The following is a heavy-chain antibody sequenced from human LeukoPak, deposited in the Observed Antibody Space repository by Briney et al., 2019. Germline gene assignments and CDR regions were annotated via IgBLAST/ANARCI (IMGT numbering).Heavy chain of an antibody. Sequence: PSETLSLTCTVSGGPISSSSYYWGWIRQPLGKGLEWIGSIYYSGSTYYNPSLKSRVTISVDTSKNQFSLKLSSVTAADTAVYYCAREVRGSYYFDYWGQGTLVTVSS. CDR3: AREVRGSYYFDY. CDR2: IYYSGST. V-gene: IGHV4-39*07. J-gene: IGHJ4*02. D-gene: IGHD3-10*01. CDR1: GGPISSSSYY.